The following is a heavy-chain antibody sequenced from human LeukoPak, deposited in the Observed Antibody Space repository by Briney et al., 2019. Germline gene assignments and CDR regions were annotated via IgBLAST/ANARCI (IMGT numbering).Heavy chain of an antibody. D-gene: IGHD3-16*01. CDR2: IYSDESLI. CDR1: GYSFSKYW. V-gene: IGHV5-51*01. Sequence: GESLKISCTASGYSFSKYWIGWVRQTPGKGLEWMGFIYSDESLIRYSPSFEGQVTISADNSINTAYLQWNSLKASDTAMYYCARRKERWGRGDFDYWGQGTLVTVSS. CDR3: ARRKERWGRGDFDY. J-gene: IGHJ4*02.